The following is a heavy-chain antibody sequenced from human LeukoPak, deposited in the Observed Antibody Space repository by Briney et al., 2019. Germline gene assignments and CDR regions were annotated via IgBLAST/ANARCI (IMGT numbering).Heavy chain of an antibody. J-gene: IGHJ4*02. Sequence: SETLSLTCTVSGGSISSYYWNWIRQPPGKGLEWIGYIYYGGSTNYSPSLKSRVTISVDTSKNQFSLTLSSVTAADTAVYYCARAGRTDGYKSYFDYWGQGTLVTVSS. CDR3: ARAGRTDGYKSYFDY. D-gene: IGHD5-24*01. V-gene: IGHV4-59*01. CDR2: IYYGGST. CDR1: GGSISSYY.